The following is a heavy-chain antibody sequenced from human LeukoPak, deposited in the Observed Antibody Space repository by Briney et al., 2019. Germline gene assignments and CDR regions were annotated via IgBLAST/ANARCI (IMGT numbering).Heavy chain of an antibody. V-gene: IGHV4-34*01. CDR1: GGSFSGYY. J-gene: IGHJ4*02. Sequence: SETLSLTCAVYGGSFSGYYWGWIRRPPGKGLEWIGSVDYGGSTYYNPSLKSRVIISVDTSKNQFSLRLSSVTAADTTTYYCAHSNDYGGPFGFWGQGTLVTVSS. CDR2: VDYGGST. CDR3: AHSNDYGGPFGF. D-gene: IGHD4-23*01.